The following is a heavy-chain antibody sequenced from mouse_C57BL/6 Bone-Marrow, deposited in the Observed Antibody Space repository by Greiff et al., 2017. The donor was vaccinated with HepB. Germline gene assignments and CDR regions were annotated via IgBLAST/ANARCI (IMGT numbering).Heavy chain of an antibody. D-gene: IGHD1-1*01. CDR1: GYTFTSYG. Sequence: QVQLQQSGAELARPGASVKLSCKASGYTFTSYGISWVKQRTGQGLEWIGEIYPRSGNTYYNEKFKGEATLTADKSSSTAYMELHSLTSEDSAVYFCAIITTVVECYWGQGTSVTVSS. CDR2: IYPRSGNT. V-gene: IGHV1-81*01. J-gene: IGHJ4*01. CDR3: AIITTVVECY.